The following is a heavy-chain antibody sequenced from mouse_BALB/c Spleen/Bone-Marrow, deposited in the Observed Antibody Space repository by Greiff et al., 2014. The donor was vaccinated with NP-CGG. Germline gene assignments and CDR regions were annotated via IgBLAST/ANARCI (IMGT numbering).Heavy chain of an antibody. Sequence: EVMLVGSGGDLVKPGGSLKLSCAASGFTFSNYGMSWVRQTPDKRLEWVATISSGGSYTYFPDSVKGRFTISRDNAKNTLYLQMNSLKSEDAAMYYCARLTPDYAMDYWGQGTSVTVSS. CDR1: GFTFSNYG. J-gene: IGHJ4*01. CDR2: ISSGGSYT. D-gene: IGHD1-3*01. CDR3: ARLTPDYAMDY. V-gene: IGHV5-6*01.